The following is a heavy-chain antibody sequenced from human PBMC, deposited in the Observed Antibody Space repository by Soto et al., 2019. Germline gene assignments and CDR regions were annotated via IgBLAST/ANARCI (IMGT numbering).Heavy chain of an antibody. CDR1: GGSFSGYY. Sequence: QVQLQQWGAGLLKTSETLSLTCAVYGGSFSGYYWTWIHQTPGKGLEWIGEINHSGTTKYNPSLKSQVTISIDKSKHQFSLHVTSVTAADTAVYFCARGIGYCSSTNCYSSRHLRFDSWGQGSLVTVSS. CDR3: ARGIGYCSSTNCYSSRHLRFDS. CDR2: INHSGTT. V-gene: IGHV4-34*01. J-gene: IGHJ4*02. D-gene: IGHD2-2*01.